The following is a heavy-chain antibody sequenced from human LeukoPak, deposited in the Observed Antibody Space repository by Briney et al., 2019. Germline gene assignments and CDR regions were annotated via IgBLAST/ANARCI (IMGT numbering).Heavy chain of an antibody. J-gene: IGHJ4*02. CDR2: IDSDGSDT. CDR3: ARQVATLGDF. CDR1: GFTFRSYW. V-gene: IGHV3-74*01. Sequence: GGSLRLSCAASGFTFRSYWMHWVRQVPGKGLVWVSRIDSDGSDTIYADSVKGRFTISRDNAKNSLYLQMNSLRAEDTAVYYCARQVATLGDFWGQGTLVTVSS. D-gene: IGHD2-15*01.